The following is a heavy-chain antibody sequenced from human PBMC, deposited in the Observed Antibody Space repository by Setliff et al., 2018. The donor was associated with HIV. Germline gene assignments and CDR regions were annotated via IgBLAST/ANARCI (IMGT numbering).Heavy chain of an antibody. Sequence: PSETLSLTCTVSGYAINNNFFWGWVRQAPGKGLVWVSRINSDGSTTTYADSVKGRFTISRDNAQNTLYLQMNSLRAEDTAVYYCAKSGLCSGGSCYGLSVLAFDIWGQGTMVTVSS. CDR2: INSDGSTT. CDR1: GYAINNNFF. D-gene: IGHD2-15*01. J-gene: IGHJ3*02. CDR3: AKSGLCSGGSCYGLSVLAFDI. V-gene: IGHV3-74*01.